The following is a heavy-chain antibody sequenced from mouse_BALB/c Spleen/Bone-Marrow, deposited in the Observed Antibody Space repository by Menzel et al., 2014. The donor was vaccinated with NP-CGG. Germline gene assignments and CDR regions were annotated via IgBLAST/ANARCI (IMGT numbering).Heavy chain of an antibody. CDR1: GYTFTDYV. V-gene: IGHV1-77*01. CDR3: ARSPNWDPYYAVDS. J-gene: IGHJ4*01. Sequence: QVQLKQSGPELVKPGASVKMSCKASGYTFTDYVISWVKQRTGQGLEWIGEIYPGSGSTYSNEKFKGKATLTADKSSNTAYMQLGSLTSEDSAVYFCARSPNWDPYYAVDSWGQGTSVTVSS. D-gene: IGHD4-1*01. CDR2: IYPGSGST.